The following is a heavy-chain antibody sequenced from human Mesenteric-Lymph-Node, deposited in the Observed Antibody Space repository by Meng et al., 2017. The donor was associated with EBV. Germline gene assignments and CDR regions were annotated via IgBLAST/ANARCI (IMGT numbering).Heavy chain of an antibody. J-gene: IGHJ4*02. V-gene: IGHV2-5*02. D-gene: IGHD1-1*01. Sequence: QITLKESGPTLVKPTQTLTLTCTFSGFALSTGVAVGWIRQAPGKALEWLAHIYWDDDKRYSPSLKSRLTITKDTSKNQVDLTMTNVDPTDTATYYCAHSPLTFRNGVDYWGQGTLVTFAS. CDR2: IYWDDDK. CDR3: AHSPLTFRNGVDY. CDR1: GFALSTGVA.